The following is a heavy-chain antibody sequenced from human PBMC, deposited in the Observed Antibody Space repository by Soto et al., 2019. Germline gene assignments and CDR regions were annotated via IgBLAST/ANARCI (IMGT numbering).Heavy chain of an antibody. CDR3: ARDRTVTTFDWFDP. J-gene: IGHJ5*02. Sequence: QVQLVQSGAEVKKPGSSVKVSCKASGGTFSSYAISWVRQAPGQGLEWMGGIIPIFGTANYAQKFQGRVTITADESTSTDYMELSSLRSEDTAVYYCARDRTVTTFDWFDPWGQGTLVTVSS. V-gene: IGHV1-69*12. CDR2: IIPIFGTA. D-gene: IGHD4-17*01. CDR1: GGTFSSYA.